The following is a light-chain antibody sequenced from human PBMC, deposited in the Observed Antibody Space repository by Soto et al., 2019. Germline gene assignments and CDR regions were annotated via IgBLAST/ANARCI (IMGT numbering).Light chain of an antibody. V-gene: IGLV1-51*01. CDR3: GTWDSSLSAGV. CDR1: SSNIGNNY. CDR2: DNN. J-gene: IGLJ3*02. Sequence: QSVLTQPPSVSAAPGQKVTISCSGSSSNIGNNYVSWYQQLPGTAPKVLIYDNNNRPSGIPDRFSGYKSGTSATLGITGLQTGDEADYYCGTWDSSLSAGVFCGGTKLTVL.